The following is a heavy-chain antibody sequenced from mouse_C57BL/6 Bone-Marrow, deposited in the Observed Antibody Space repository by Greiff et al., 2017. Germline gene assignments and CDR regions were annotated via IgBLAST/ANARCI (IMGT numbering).Heavy chain of an antibody. D-gene: IGHD1-1*01. CDR1: GYTFTDYY. Sequence: QVQLQQSGAELVRPGASVKLSCKASGYTFTDYYINWVKQRPGQGLEWIARIYPGSGNTYYNEKFKGKATLTAEKSSSTAYMQLSSLTSEDSAVYFCARGHITTVVEAYWGQGTLVTVSA. CDR2: IYPGSGNT. CDR3: ARGHITTVVEAY. V-gene: IGHV1-76*01. J-gene: IGHJ3*01.